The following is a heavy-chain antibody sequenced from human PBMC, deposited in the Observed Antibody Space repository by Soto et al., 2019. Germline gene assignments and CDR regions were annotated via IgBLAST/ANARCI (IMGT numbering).Heavy chain of an antibody. CDR3: ARDGAAMVFSQIDY. V-gene: IGHV1-18*04. CDR1: GYTFTSYG. CDR2: ISAYNGNT. J-gene: IGHJ4*02. Sequence: GASVKVSCKASGYTFTSYGISWVRQAPGQGLEWMGWISAYNGNTNYAQKLQGRVTMTTDTSTSTAYTELRSLRSDDTAVYYCARDGAAMVFSQIDYWGQGTLVTVSS. D-gene: IGHD5-18*01.